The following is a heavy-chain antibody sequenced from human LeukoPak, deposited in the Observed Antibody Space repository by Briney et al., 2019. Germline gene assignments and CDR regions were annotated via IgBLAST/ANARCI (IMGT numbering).Heavy chain of an antibody. V-gene: IGHV4-34*01. CDR3: ARGPGYYSNYDY. CDR1: GGSFSGYY. D-gene: IGHD4-11*01. CDR2: INHSGST. J-gene: IGHJ4*02. Sequence: SETLSLTCAVYGGSFSGYYWSWIRQPPGKGLEWIGEINHSGSTNYNPSLKSRVTISVDTSKNQFSLKLSSVTAAGTAVYYCARGPGYYSNYDYWGQGTLVTVSS.